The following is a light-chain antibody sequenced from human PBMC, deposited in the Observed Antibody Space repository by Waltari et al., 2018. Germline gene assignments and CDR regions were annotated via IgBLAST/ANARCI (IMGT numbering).Light chain of an antibody. CDR1: QSVSRY. V-gene: IGKV3-11*01. Sequence: RATLSCRASQSVSRYLAWYQQRPGQAPRLLIYAASTRATGIPDRFSGSGYGTDFTLTISRLEPEDFAVYYCQNHERLPATFGQGTKEEIK. CDR3: QNHERLPAT. CDR2: AAS. J-gene: IGKJ1*01.